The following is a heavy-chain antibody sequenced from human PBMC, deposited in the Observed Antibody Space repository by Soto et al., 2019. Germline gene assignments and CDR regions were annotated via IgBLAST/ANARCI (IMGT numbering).Heavy chain of an antibody. J-gene: IGHJ4*02. D-gene: IGHD6-19*01. Sequence: EVHLLESGGGLVQPGGSLTLSCAASGFTFSDYAMTWVRQAPGKGLEWVSGITASDDSTYYADSVKGRFTISRDNSKNTLYLQMNSLGTEDTALYFCAKGEGPAVSSSFYWGQGTLVTVSS. CDR3: AKGEGPAVSSSFY. CDR2: ITASDDST. V-gene: IGHV3-23*01. CDR1: GFTFSDYA.